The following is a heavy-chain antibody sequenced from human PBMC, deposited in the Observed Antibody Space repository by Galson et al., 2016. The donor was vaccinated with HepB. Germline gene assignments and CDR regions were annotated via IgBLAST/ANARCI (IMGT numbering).Heavy chain of an antibody. Sequence: QSGAEVKKPGESLRISCKASGYSFTNYWIGWVRQMPWEGLEWMGIIYPGDSDIRYNSSFQGQVTISADKSITTAYLQWGSLKASDSAIYFCARRDRDCSGGTCFSRNVDYWGQGTLVSVSS. V-gene: IGHV5-51*01. J-gene: IGHJ4*01. CDR3: ARRDRDCSGGTCFSRNVDY. CDR2: IYPGDSDI. CDR1: GYSFTNYW. D-gene: IGHD2-15*01.